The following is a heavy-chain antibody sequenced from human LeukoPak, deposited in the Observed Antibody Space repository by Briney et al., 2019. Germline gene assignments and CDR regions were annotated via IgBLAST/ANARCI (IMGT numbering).Heavy chain of an antibody. CDR1: GFTFDDHG. D-gene: IGHD2-15*01. Sequence: PGGSLRLSCAASGFTFDDHGMSWVRQAPGKGLEWVSGIKWDGGSTGYADSVKGRFTISRDNAKKSLYLQMNSLRVEDTAVYYCAKEFIPVVVVAAFDYWGQGTLVTVSS. CDR3: AKEFIPVVVVAAFDY. V-gene: IGHV3-20*04. CDR2: IKWDGGST. J-gene: IGHJ4*02.